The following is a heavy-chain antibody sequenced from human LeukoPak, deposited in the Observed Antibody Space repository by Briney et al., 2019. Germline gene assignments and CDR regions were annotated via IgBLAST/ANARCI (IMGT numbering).Heavy chain of an antibody. V-gene: IGHV1-8*03. J-gene: IGHJ4*02. D-gene: IGHD4-17*01. CDR3: ARGGTVLRPNSPYDY. CDR1: GYTFTSYD. Sequence: ASVKVSCKASGYTFTSYDINWVRQATGQGLEWMGWMNPNSGNTGYAQKFQGRVTITRNTSISTAYMELSSLRSDDTAVYYCARGGTVLRPNSPYDYWGQGTLVTVSS. CDR2: MNPNSGNT.